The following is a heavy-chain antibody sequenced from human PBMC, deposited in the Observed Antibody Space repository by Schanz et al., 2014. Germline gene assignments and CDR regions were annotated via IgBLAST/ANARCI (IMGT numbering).Heavy chain of an antibody. CDR3: AREEGRDGYNLAFDV. CDR1: GFTVSSNY. J-gene: IGHJ3*01. CDR2: VYMSAAST. Sequence: EVQLVESGGGLIQPGGSLRLSCAVSGFTVSSNYMSWVRQAPGKGLEWVSTVYMSAASTRYADSVKGRFIISRDSSKNTLFLKRNSLRPEDTALYFCAREEGRDGYNLAFDVWGQGTLVPVS. V-gene: IGHV3-53*01. D-gene: IGHD5-12*01.